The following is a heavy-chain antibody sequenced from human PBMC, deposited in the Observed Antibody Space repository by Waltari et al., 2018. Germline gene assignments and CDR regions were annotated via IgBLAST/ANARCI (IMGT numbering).Heavy chain of an antibody. Sequence: QVQLQQWGAGLLKPSETLYLTCAVYGGSFSGYYWSWIRQPPGKGLEWIGEINHSGSTNTNPSLKSRVTISVDTSKNQFSLKLSSVTAADTAVYYCARGGSIVVVPAAIKIFDYCGQGTLVTVSS. J-gene: IGHJ4*02. CDR3: ARGGSIVVVPAAIKIFDY. V-gene: IGHV4-34*01. CDR1: GGSFSGYY. CDR2: INHSGST. D-gene: IGHD2-2*01.